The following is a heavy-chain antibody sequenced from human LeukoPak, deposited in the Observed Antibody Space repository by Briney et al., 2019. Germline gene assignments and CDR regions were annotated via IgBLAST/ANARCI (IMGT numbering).Heavy chain of an antibody. D-gene: IGHD2-2*02. J-gene: IGHJ6*03. Sequence: PGGSLRLSCAASGFTFSSYSMDWVRQAPGKGLERVSSISSSSSYIYYADSVKGRFTISRDNAKNSLYLQMNSLRAEDTAVYYCASLLGVVPAAIDYYYYMDVWGKGTTVTVSS. CDR3: ASLLGVVPAAIDYYYYMDV. V-gene: IGHV3-21*01. CDR2: ISSSSSYI. CDR1: GFTFSSYS.